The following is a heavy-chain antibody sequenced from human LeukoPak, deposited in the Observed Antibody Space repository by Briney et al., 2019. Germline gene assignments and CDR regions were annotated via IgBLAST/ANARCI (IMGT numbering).Heavy chain of an antibody. J-gene: IGHJ3*02. D-gene: IGHD4-17*01. CDR1: GYSFSFTSHW. V-gene: IGHV5-51*01. CDR3: ARHTRNGDYSNDAFDI. Sequence: GESLKISCQGSGYSFSFTSHWIGWVRQMPGKGLEWMGIIYPGDSDTRYSPSIQGQVTISADRSISTAYLQWSSLKASDTAMYYCARHTRNGDYSNDAFDIWGQGTMVTVSS. CDR2: IYPGDSDT.